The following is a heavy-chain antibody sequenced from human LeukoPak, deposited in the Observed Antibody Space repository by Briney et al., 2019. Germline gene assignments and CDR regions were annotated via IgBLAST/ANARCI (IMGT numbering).Heavy chain of an antibody. CDR2: ISGSGAST. Sequence: GWSLKLSCVASGFSFNAYAMSWVRQAPGKGLEWVSGISGSGASTYYADSVKGRFSISRDNSRDTVFLSMSSLSAEDTAVYYCAKSSVVTPSGSFDYWGQETLVTVSS. J-gene: IGHJ4*02. CDR1: GFSFNAYA. CDR3: AKSSVVTPSGSFDY. V-gene: IGHV3-23*01. D-gene: IGHD2-15*01.